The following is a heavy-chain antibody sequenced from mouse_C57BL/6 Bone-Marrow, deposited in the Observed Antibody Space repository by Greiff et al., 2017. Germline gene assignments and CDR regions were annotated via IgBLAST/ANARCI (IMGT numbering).Heavy chain of an antibody. CDR2: IWTGGGT. CDR3: ATHYGSSSYWYFDV. J-gene: IGHJ1*03. Sequence: QVQLKESGPGLVAPSQSLSITCTVSGFSLTSYAISWVRQPPGKGLEWLGVIWTGGGTNYNSALKSRLSISKDNSKSQVFLKMNSLQTDDTARYYCATHYGSSSYWYFDVWGTGTTVTVSS. V-gene: IGHV2-9-1*01. D-gene: IGHD1-1*01. CDR1: GFSLTSYA.